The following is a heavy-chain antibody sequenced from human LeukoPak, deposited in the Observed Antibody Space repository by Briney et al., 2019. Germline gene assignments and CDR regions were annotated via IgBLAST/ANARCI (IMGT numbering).Heavy chain of an antibody. Sequence: GGSLRLSYAASGFTVSSNYMSWVRQAPGKGLEWVSIIYSGGSTFYADSVKGRFTISRDNSKNTLYLQMNSLRAEDTAVYYCARGGSYLSAFDIWGQGTMVTVSS. J-gene: IGHJ3*02. V-gene: IGHV3-53*01. CDR2: IYSGGST. CDR1: GFTVSSNY. D-gene: IGHD2-15*01. CDR3: ARGGSYLSAFDI.